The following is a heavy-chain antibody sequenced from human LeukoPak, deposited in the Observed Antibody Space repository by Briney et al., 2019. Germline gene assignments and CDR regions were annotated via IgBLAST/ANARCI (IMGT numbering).Heavy chain of an antibody. V-gene: IGHV5-51*01. CDR1: GYSFTSYW. CDR3: ARRDLYYDSSGYYNWFDP. D-gene: IGHD3-22*01. J-gene: IGHJ5*02. Sequence: GESLKISCKGSGYSFTSYWIGWVRQMPGKGLEWMGIIYPGDSDTRYSPSFQGQVTISADKSISTAYLQWSSLKASDTAMYYCARRDLYYDSSGYYNWFDPWGQGTLVTVSS. CDR2: IYPGDSDT.